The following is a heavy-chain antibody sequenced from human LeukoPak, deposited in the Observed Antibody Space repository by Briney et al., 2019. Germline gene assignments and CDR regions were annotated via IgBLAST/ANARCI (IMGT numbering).Heavy chain of an antibody. CDR3: ARGRVVAGTRDWFDP. V-gene: IGHV1-2*02. CDR2: INPNSGGT. J-gene: IGHJ5*02. CDR1: GYTFSAYY. D-gene: IGHD6-19*01. Sequence: ASVKVSCKASGYTFSAYYMHWVRQAPGQGLEWMGWINPNSGGTNYPQKFQGRVTMTRDTSISTAYMELSRLRSDDTAVYYCARGRVVAGTRDWFDPWGQGTLVTVSS.